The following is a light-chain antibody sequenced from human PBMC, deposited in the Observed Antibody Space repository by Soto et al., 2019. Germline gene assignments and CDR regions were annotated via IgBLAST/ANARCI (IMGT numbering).Light chain of an antibody. CDR3: PQHGSSPRT. J-gene: IGKJ1*01. CDR1: QSVSSSY. V-gene: IGKV3-20*01. Sequence: EIVLTQSPGTLSLSPGERATLSCRASQSVSSSYLAWYQQKPGQAPRLLIYGASSRATGIPDRFSGSGSGTDFTLTISRLEPEDFAVYYCPQHGSSPRTFGQGTKVEIK. CDR2: GAS.